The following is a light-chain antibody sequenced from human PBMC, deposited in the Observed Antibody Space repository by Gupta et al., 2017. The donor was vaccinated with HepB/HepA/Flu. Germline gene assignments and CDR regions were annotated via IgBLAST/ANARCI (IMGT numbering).Light chain of an antibody. CDR3: QTWGTGIRV. J-gene: IGLJ3*02. V-gene: IGLV4-69*01. CDR1: SGHSSYA. CDR2: LNSDGSH. Sequence: GASVKLTCTLSSGHSSYAIAWHQQQPEKGPRYLMKLNSDGSHSKGDGIPDRFSGSSSGAERYLTISSLQSEDEADYYCQTWGTGIRVFGGGTKLTGL.